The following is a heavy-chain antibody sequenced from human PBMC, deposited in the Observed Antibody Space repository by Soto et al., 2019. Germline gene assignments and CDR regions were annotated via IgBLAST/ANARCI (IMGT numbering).Heavy chain of an antibody. V-gene: IGHV3-23*01. J-gene: IGHJ4*02. CDR3: AKVDLDIVVVVAAPPRRFEY. Sequence: EVQLLESGGGLVQPGGSLRLSCAASGFSFGNYGMSWLRQAPGKGLEWVSSISGDGNKTYYADSVEGRFTISRDNSKNTLDLQMTVLRAEDTAVYYCAKVDLDIVVVVAAPPRRFEYWGQGTLVTVSS. CDR1: GFSFGNYG. D-gene: IGHD2-15*01. CDR2: ISGDGNKT.